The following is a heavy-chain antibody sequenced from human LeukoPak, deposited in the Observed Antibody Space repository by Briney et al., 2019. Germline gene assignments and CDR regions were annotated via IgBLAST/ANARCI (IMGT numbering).Heavy chain of an antibody. V-gene: IGHV4-59*01. D-gene: IGHD1-14*01. CDR3: TRITFSDNHFAI. Sequence: PSETLSLTCTVSGGSISSYYWSWIRQPPGKGLEWIGYIYYRGNTNYNPSLKSRLTISVDMSKNQFFLNLSAVTAADTAVYYCTRITFSDNHFAIWGQGTMVTVSS. J-gene: IGHJ3*02. CDR1: GGSISSYY. CDR2: IYYRGNT.